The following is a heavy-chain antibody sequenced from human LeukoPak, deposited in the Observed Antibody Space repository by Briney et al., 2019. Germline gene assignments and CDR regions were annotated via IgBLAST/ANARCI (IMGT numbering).Heavy chain of an antibody. J-gene: IGHJ3*02. V-gene: IGHV5-51*01. D-gene: IGHD6-19*01. CDR1: GYSFTSYW. CDR3: ARGIAVAGAPGAFDI. CDR2: IYPGDSDT. Sequence: TTGESLKISCKGSGYSFTSYWIGWVRQMPGKGLEWMGIIYPGDSDTRYSPSFQGQVTISADKSISTAYLQWSSLKASDTAVYYCARGIAVAGAPGAFDIWGQGTMVTVSS.